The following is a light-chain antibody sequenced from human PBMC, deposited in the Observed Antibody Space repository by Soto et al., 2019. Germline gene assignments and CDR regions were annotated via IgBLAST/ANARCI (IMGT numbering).Light chain of an antibody. Sequence: QPVLTQSPSASASLGASVKLTCTLSSGHSSYAIAWHQQQPEKGPRYLMKLSSDGSHSKGDGIPDRFSGSSSGAERYLTISRLQSEDEADYYCQTWDTGARVVFGGGTKRNVL. CDR3: QTWDTGARVV. J-gene: IGLJ2*01. CDR1: SGHSSYA. CDR2: LSSDGSH. V-gene: IGLV4-69*01.